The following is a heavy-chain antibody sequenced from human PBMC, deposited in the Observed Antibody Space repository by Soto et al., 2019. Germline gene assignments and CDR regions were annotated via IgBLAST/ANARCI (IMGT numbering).Heavy chain of an antibody. CDR3: AKDPRFYGMDV. V-gene: IGHV4-61*01. CDR1: GASVSSDSYS. CDR2: FYFTGST. J-gene: IGHJ6*02. Sequence: QVRLQESGPGLVKPSETLSLTCTVSGASVSSDSYSWAWIRQHPGKGLEWIGCFYFTGSTKTNPSLQSRVSISVDESKNQMSLKLNSVTAADTAVYYCAKDPRFYGMDVWGQGTTVTVSS.